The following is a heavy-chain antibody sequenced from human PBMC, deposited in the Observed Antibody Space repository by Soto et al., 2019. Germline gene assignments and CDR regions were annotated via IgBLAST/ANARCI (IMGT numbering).Heavy chain of an antibody. CDR1: SGSISSSNW. CDR3: ARVATTVGIAAAGPTYYYGMDV. CDR2: INHSGST. J-gene: IGHJ6*02. V-gene: IGHV4-4*02. Sequence: SETLSLTCAVSSGSISSSNWWSWVRQPPGKGLEWSGEINHSGSTNYNPSLKSRVTISVDTSKNQFSLKLSSVTAADTAVYYCARVATTVGIAAAGPTYYYGMDVWGQGTTVTVSS. D-gene: IGHD6-13*01.